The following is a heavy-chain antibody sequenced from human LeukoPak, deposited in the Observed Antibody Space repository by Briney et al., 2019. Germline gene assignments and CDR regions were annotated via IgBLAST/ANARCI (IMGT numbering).Heavy chain of an antibody. CDR1: GFTFNKNA. D-gene: IGHD2-15*01. CDR2: ISSSSSTI. CDR3: ARDKGYCSGGSCYFYLDY. V-gene: IGHV3-48*01. J-gene: IGHJ4*02. Sequence: GGSLRLSCAASGFTFNKNAMNWVRQAPGKGLEWVSYISSSSSTIYYADSVKGRFTISRDNAKNSLYLQMNSLRAEDTAVYYCARDKGYCSGGSCYFYLDYWGQGTLVTVSS.